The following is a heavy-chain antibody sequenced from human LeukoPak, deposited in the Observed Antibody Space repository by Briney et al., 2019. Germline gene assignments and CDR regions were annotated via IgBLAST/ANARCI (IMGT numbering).Heavy chain of an antibody. CDR2: IKQDGSEK. CDR3: ARDECDGDCYDELDY. D-gene: IGHD2-21*02. V-gene: IGHV3-7*01. Sequence: GGSLRLSCTASGFIFSSYWMSWVRQAPGKGLEWVANIKQDGSEKHYADSVKGRFTISRDNTKNSLYLQMNSLRTEDTAVYYCARDECDGDCYDELDYWGQGTLVTVSS. CDR1: GFIFSSYW. J-gene: IGHJ4*02.